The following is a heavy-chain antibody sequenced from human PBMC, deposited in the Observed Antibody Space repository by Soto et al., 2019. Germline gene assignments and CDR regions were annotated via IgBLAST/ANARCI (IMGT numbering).Heavy chain of an antibody. CDR2: IIPILGIA. CDR3: ASNYYDSSGYLDY. D-gene: IGHD3-22*01. Sequence: QVQLVQSGAEVKKPGSSVKVSCKASGGTFSSYTISWVRQAPGQGLEWMGRIIPILGIANYAQKFQGRVTITAEKSTSTAYMELSSLRSEDTAVYYCASNYYDSSGYLDYWGQGTLVTVSS. CDR1: GGTFSSYT. J-gene: IGHJ4*02. V-gene: IGHV1-69*02.